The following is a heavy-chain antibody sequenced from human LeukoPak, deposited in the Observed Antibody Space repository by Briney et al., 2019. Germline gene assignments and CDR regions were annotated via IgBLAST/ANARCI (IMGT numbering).Heavy chain of an antibody. CDR1: GHTLSEVS. V-gene: IGHV1-24*01. Sequence: ASVKVSCKVFGHTLSEVSLYWVRQAPGRGLEWMGGFDPQQDKTVYAQRFQGRVSMTGDTSTDTAYLELIGLRSEDTALYYCATDGGIWVSPQVFDYWGQGAVVSVSS. J-gene: IGHJ4*02. CDR3: ATDGGIWVSPQVFDY. D-gene: IGHD3-16*01. CDR2: FDPQQDKT.